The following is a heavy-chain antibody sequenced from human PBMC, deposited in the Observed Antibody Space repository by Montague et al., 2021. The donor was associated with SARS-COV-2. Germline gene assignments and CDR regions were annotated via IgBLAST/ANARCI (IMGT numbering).Heavy chain of an antibody. CDR2: IYYSGST. CDR1: GGSISSYY. J-gene: IGHJ6*03. D-gene: IGHD3-3*01. V-gene: IGHV4-59*01. CDR3: ARANYDFWSGYSVAYYYYMDV. Sequence: SETLSLTCTVSGGSISSYYWSWIRQPPGKGLEWIGYIYYSGSTNYNPSLKSRVTISVDTSKNQFSLKLSSVTAADTAVYYCARANYDFWSGYSVAYYYYMDVWGQGTTVTVSS.